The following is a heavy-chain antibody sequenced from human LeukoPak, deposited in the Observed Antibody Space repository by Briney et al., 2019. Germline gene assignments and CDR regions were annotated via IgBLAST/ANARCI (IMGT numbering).Heavy chain of an antibody. Sequence: GGSLRLSCAASGFTFSHFWMSWVRQAPGKGLEWVAVISYDGSNKYYADSVKGRFTISRDNSKNTLYLQMNSLRAEDMAVYYCAKEGGSGWYYFDYWGQGTLVTVSS. V-gene: IGHV3-30*18. J-gene: IGHJ4*02. CDR3: AKEGGSGWYYFDY. CDR1: GFTFSHFW. CDR2: ISYDGSNK. D-gene: IGHD6-19*01.